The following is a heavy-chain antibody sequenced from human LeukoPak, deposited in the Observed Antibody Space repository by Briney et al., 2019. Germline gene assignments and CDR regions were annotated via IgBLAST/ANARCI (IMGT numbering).Heavy chain of an antibody. CDR2: IVAGSGYT. Sequence: SVKVSCKASGFTFTSSTIQWVRPAGGQRPGWIGWIVAGSGYTNYAQKFQERVIITRDMSTTTVYMDLSSLRSEDTAVYYCAGTPWFGELTLDYWGQGTLVTVSS. J-gene: IGHJ4*02. D-gene: IGHD3-10*01. CDR3: AGTPWFGELTLDY. V-gene: IGHV1-58*02. CDR1: GFTFTSST.